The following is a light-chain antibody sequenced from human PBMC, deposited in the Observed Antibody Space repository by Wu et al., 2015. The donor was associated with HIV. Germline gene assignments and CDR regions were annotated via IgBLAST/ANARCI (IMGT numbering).Light chain of an antibody. V-gene: IGKV1-5*03. J-gene: IGKJ2*01. CDR2: RAS. CDR1: QNINIW. Sequence: RMTQSPSTLSASVGDRVTITCRASQNINIWLAWYQQKPGEAPKLLIHRASNLHTSVSSRFSGSGSGTEFTLTINTLQPDDLGTYFCQQYDSYPFTFGQGTKLEIK. CDR3: QQYDSYPFT.